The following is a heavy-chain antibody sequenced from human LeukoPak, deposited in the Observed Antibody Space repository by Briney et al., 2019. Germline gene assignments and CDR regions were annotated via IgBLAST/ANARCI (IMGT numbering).Heavy chain of an antibody. CDR2: ISSSSSTI. CDR1: GFTFSNYN. V-gene: IGHV3-48*04. J-gene: IGHJ4*02. CDR3: ARDLEAAASDY. D-gene: IGHD6-13*01. Sequence: GGSLRLSCAASGFTFSNYNMNWVRQAPGKGLEWVSYISSSSSTIYYADSVKGRFTISRDNAKKSLYLQMNSLRAEDTAVYYCARDLEAAASDYWGQGTLVTVSS.